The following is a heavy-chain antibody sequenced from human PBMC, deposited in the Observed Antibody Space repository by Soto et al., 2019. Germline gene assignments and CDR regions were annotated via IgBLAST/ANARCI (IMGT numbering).Heavy chain of an antibody. CDR3: AREDRIAVGWWSSEYFQH. Sequence: GGSLRLSCAASGFTFSSYAMHWVRQAPGKGLEWVAVISYDGSNKYYADSVKGRFTISRDNSKNTLYLQMNSLRAEDTAVYYCAREDRIAVGWWSSEYFQHWGQGTLVTVSS. CDR2: ISYDGSNK. V-gene: IGHV3-30-3*01. J-gene: IGHJ1*01. D-gene: IGHD6-19*01. CDR1: GFTFSSYA.